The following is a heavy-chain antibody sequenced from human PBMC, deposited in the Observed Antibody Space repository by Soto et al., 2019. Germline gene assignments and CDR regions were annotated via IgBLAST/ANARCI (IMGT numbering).Heavy chain of an antibody. D-gene: IGHD2-15*01. CDR3: AKGQYCSGAGCYFNPSDY. CDR2: ISYDGSYK. CDR1: GFTFSNYG. V-gene: IGHV3-30*18. J-gene: IGHJ4*02. Sequence: QVQLVESGGGVVQPGRSLTVSCAASGFTFSNYGIHWVRQAPGKGLEWVSAISYDGSYKYYADSVKGRFTISRDNSNNTLFRELNSLRDEDTAVYYCAKGQYCSGAGCYFNPSDYWSQGTLVTVSS.